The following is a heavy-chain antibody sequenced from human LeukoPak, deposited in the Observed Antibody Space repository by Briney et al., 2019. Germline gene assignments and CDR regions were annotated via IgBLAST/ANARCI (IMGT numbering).Heavy chain of an antibody. CDR3: ASGTYYYGTETYMDYYYYMDV. Sequence: SGTLSLTCAVSGGSISSSNWWSWVRQPPGKGLEWIGSMYHSETTYYNPSLKRRVSISLDRSRKQFSLKLSSVTAADTAVYYCASGTYYYGTETYMDYYYYMDVWDKGSTVTVSS. J-gene: IGHJ6*03. V-gene: IGHV4-4*02. CDR2: MYHSETT. CDR1: GGSISSSNW. D-gene: IGHD3-10*01.